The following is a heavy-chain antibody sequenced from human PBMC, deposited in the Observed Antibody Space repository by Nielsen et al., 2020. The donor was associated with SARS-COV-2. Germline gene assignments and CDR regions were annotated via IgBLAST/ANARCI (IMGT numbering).Heavy chain of an antibody. CDR1: GGSISSYY. D-gene: IGHD3-22*01. J-gene: IGHJ6*02. Sequence: SETLSLTCTVSGGSISSYYWGWIRQPPGKGLEWIGSIYYSGSTYYNPSLKSRVTISVDTSKNQFSLKLSSVTAADTAVYYCASSMIVVVINYGMDVWGQGTTVTVSS. CDR2: IYYSGST. CDR3: ASSMIVVVINYGMDV. V-gene: IGHV4-39*01.